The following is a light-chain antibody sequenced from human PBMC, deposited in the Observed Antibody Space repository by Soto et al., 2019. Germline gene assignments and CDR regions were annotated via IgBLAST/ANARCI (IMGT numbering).Light chain of an antibody. CDR1: ENIAKY. J-gene: IGKJ5*01. Sequence: DIQMTQSPSSLSASVGDRVTITCRASENIAKYLNWYQQKQGKAPKILIYGASSLQSGVPSRFSGSGSGTDFTLTISSLQPEDFAIYYCQQSYSTPITFGQGTRLEI. CDR2: GAS. CDR3: QQSYSTPIT. V-gene: IGKV1-39*01.